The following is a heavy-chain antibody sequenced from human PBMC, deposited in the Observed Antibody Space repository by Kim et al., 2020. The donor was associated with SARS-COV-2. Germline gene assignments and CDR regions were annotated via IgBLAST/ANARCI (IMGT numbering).Heavy chain of an antibody. D-gene: IGHD4-17*01. CDR2: IYYSGST. CDR1: GGSISSSSYY. Sequence: SETLSLTCTVSGGSISSSSYYWGWIRQPPGKGLEWIGSIYYSGSTYYNPSLKSRVTISVDTSKNQFSLKLSSVTAADTAVYYCAREGSTTVTTVDYWGQGTLVTVSS. V-gene: IGHV4-39*01. CDR3: AREGSTTVTTVDY. J-gene: IGHJ4*02.